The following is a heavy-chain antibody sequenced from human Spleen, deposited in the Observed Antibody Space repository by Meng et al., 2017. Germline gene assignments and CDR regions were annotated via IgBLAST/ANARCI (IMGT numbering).Heavy chain of an antibody. Sequence: GESLKISCKGSGYSFTSYWIGWVRQMPGKGLEWMGIIYPGDSDTRYSPSFQGRVTITADKSISTAYLQWSSLKASDTAMYYCARGGHYYDSSGYRTNAFEIWGQGTMVTVSS. CDR2: IYPGDSDT. V-gene: IGHV5-51*01. CDR3: ARGGHYYDSSGYRTNAFEI. D-gene: IGHD3-22*01. CDR1: GYSFTSYW. J-gene: IGHJ3*02.